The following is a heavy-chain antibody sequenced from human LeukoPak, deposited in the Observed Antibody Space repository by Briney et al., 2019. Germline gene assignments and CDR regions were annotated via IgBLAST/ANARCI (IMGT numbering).Heavy chain of an antibody. CDR3: ARLEIYSSGWYVY. Sequence: GESLKISCKGSGYRFTSYWIAWVRQMPGKGLEWMGRIDPSDSYTNYNPSFQGHVSTSADRSISTAYLQWSSLKASDTAMYFCARLEIYSSGWYVYWGQGTLVTVSS. V-gene: IGHV5-10-1*01. CDR2: IDPSDSYT. J-gene: IGHJ4*02. D-gene: IGHD6-19*01. CDR1: GYRFTSYW.